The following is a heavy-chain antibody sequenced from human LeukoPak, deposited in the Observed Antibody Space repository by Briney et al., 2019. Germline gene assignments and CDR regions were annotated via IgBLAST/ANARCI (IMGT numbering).Heavy chain of an antibody. CDR3: AREVGSGSSALDD. CDR1: GFNFRSSA. J-gene: IGHJ4*02. CDR2: IWYDGTDG. Sequence: GGSLRLSCAASGFNFRSSAMSWVRQAPGKGLEWVALIWYDGTDGFYADSVRGRFSISRDNSKSTLYLQMNSLRPEDTAVYYCAREVGSGSSALDDWGQGTLVAVSS. V-gene: IGHV3-30*01. D-gene: IGHD3-10*01.